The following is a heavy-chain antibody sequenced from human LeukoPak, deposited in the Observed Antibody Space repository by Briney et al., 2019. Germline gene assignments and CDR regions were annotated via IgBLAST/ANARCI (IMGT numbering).Heavy chain of an antibody. J-gene: IGHJ4*02. CDR3: ARSILTLGYYFDY. Sequence: SETLSLTCNVSGYSISSGYYWGWIRQPPGKGLEWIGSIYHSGSTYYNPSLKSRVTISVDTSKNQFSLKLSSVTAADTAVYYCARSILTLGYYFDYWGQGTLVTVSS. V-gene: IGHV4-38-2*02. CDR1: GYSISSGYY. CDR2: IYHSGST. D-gene: IGHD3-3*02.